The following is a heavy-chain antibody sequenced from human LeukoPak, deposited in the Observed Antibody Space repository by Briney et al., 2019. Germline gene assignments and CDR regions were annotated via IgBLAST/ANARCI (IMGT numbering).Heavy chain of an antibody. J-gene: IGHJ4*02. Sequence: GGSLRLSCAASGFTFSSYSMNWVRQAPGKGLEWVAVISYDGSNKYYADSVKGRFTISRDNSKNTLYLQMNSLRAEDTAVYYCAREGGNYYDSSGYYDYWGQGTLVTVSS. CDR1: GFTFSSYS. V-gene: IGHV3-30*03. D-gene: IGHD3-22*01. CDR3: AREGGNYYDSSGYYDY. CDR2: ISYDGSNK.